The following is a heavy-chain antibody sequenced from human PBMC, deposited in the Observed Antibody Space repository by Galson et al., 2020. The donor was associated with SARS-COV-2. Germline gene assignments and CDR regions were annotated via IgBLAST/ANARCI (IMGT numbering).Heavy chain of an antibody. J-gene: IGHJ3*01. D-gene: IGHD2-2*01. CDR2: FDPEDGEP. V-gene: IGHV1-24*01. CDR1: GYSLSGVS. CDR3: ASSRWLSTFDL. Sequence: ASVKVSCKVSGYSLSGVSMHWVRQTPGKGLEWMAGFDPEDGEPIYGQHFRGRVTLTEGTSADTAYMELRGLRSGDTAVYYCASSRWLSTFDLWGQGTMVTVSS.